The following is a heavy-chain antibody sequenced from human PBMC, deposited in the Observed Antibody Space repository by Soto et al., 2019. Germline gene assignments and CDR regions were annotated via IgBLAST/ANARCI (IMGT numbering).Heavy chain of an antibody. V-gene: IGHV4-39*01. CDR3: ARHWIGCSGGSCYSNWFDP. D-gene: IGHD2-15*01. Sequence: QLQLQESGPGLVKPSETLSLTCTVSGGSISSSSYYWGWIRQPPGKGLEWIGSIYYSGSTYYNPSLKHRVTISVDTSKNQFSLKLSSVTAADTSVYYCARHWIGCSGGSCYSNWFDPWGQGTLVTVSS. CDR1: GGSISSSSYY. CDR2: IYYSGST. J-gene: IGHJ5*02.